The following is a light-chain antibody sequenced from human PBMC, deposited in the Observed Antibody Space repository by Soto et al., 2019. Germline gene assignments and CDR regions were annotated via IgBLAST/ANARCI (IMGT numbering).Light chain of an antibody. Sequence: IQMTQSPSSVSASVGDRVTITCRASQGIFKYLAWYQQKPGKAPNLLIYAASDLQTGVPSRFSGIGSGTDFTLTISSLQPEDVATYYCQQVNSFPFAFGPGNKVHIK. CDR1: QGIFKY. CDR2: AAS. V-gene: IGKV1D-12*01. CDR3: QQVNSFPFA. J-gene: IGKJ3*01.